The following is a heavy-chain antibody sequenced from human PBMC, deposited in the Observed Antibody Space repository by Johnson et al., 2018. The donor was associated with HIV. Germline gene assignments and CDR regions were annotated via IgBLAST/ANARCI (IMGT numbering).Heavy chain of an antibody. V-gene: IGHV3-7*01. D-gene: IGHD2-21*02. J-gene: IGHJ3*02. CDR3: ARPHIVVVTAGYAFDI. CDR2: IKQDGSII. CDR1: GFTFSSYW. Sequence: VQLVESGGGVVQPGRSLRLSCAASGFTFSSYWMSWVRQAPGKGLEWVANIKQDGSIIYSADYVQGRFTISRDNAKNSLYLQMNSLRAEDTAVYYCARPHIVVVTAGYAFDIWGQGTMVIVSS.